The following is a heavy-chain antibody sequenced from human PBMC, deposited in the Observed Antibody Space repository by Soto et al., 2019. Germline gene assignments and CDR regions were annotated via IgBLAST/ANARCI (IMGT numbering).Heavy chain of an antibody. J-gene: IGHJ4*02. CDR2: IGGNGADT. V-gene: IGHV3-23*01. CDR1: GFILSSYA. D-gene: IGHD6-19*01. CDR3: AIPSGLTVTGPDY. Sequence: EVQLLESGGGLVQPGGSLRLSCAASGFILSSYAMSWVRQAPGKGLEWVSAIGGNGADTYYADSVKGRFTISRDNSKNTLYLQMNSLRAEDTAVYFCAIPSGLTVTGPDYWGQGTLVTVSS.